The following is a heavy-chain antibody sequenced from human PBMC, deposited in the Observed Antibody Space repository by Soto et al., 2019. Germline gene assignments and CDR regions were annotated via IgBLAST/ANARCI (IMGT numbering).Heavy chain of an antibody. D-gene: IGHD2-21*01. CDR3: SRGIKGGLDT. Sequence: QVQLAESGGGVVQPGRSPRLSCATSGFVSNDYDIHWVRQDPGRGLAWLASISYDGSNKYYADSVKGRFTISRDNSKNTLSLQIISLGAEDTAVYYCSRGIKGGLDTWGPGTLVTVSS. CDR1: GFVSNDYD. CDR2: ISYDGSNK. J-gene: IGHJ5*02. V-gene: IGHV3-30*03.